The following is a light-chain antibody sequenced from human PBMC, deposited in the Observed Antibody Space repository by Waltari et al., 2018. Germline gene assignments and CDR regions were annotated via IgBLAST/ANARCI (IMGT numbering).Light chain of an antibody. J-gene: IGLJ3*02. CDR3: SSYTSSSTWV. CDR2: EVS. CDR1: SRDVGGYNY. V-gene: IGLV2-14*01. Sequence: QSALTQPASVSGSPGPSITISCPGTSRDVGGYNYVSWYQQHPGKAPKLMIYEVSNRPSGVSNRFSGSKSGNTASLTISGLQAEDEADYYCSSYTSSSTWVFGGGTKLTVL.